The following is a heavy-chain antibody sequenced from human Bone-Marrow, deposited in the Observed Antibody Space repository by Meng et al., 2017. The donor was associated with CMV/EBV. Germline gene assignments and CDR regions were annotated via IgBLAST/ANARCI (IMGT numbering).Heavy chain of an antibody. CDR3: ARTVSRDQWLALPH. Sequence: ASVKVSCKASGYTFTGYYMHWVRQAPGQGLEWMGWINPNSGGTNYAQKFQGRVTMTRDTSISTAYMELRRLRSDDTAVYYCARTVSRDQWLALPHWGQGTLVTVSS. J-gene: IGHJ4*02. CDR2: INPNSGGT. D-gene: IGHD6-19*01. V-gene: IGHV1-2*02. CDR1: GYTFTGYY.